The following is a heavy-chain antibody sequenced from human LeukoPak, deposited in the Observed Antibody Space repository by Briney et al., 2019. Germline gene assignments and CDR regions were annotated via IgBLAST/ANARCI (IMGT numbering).Heavy chain of an antibody. V-gene: IGHV5-51*01. CDR1: GYKFTTYW. CDR3: ARVELGMVHDY. J-gene: IGHJ4*02. Sequence: GESLKISCKGSGYKFTTYWIGWVRQMPGKGLEWMGIIYPGDSDIKYSPSFQGQVTFSADKSINTAYVQWNSLKASDTAMYYCARVELGMVHDYWGQGTLVTVSS. CDR2: IYPGDSDI. D-gene: IGHD7-27*01.